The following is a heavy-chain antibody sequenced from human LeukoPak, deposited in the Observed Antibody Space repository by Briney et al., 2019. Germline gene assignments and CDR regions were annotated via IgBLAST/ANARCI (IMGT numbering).Heavy chain of an antibody. Sequence: SETLSLTCTVSGGSISSYYWSWIRQPPGKGLEWIGYIYSSGSANYNPSLKSRVTISVDTSKNQFSLRLRSVTAADTTLYYCGGYSGSYCERGGQGPLDTVSS. V-gene: IGHV4-59*08. CDR2: IYSSGSA. D-gene: IGHD1-26*01. J-gene: IGHJ4*02. CDR1: GGSISSYY. CDR3: GGYSGSYCER.